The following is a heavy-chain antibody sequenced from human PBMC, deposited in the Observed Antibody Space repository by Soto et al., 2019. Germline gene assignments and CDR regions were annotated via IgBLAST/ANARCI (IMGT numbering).Heavy chain of an antibody. J-gene: IGHJ6*02. CDR3: ARDLSEQQLFYYYYYGMDV. D-gene: IGHD6-13*01. CDR2: INAGNGNT. Sequence: ASVKVSCKASGYKFTSYAMHWVRQAPGQRLEWMGWINAGNGNTKYSQKFQGRVTITRDTSASTAYMELSSLRSEDTAVYYCARDLSEQQLFYYYYYGMDVWGQGTTVTVSS. V-gene: IGHV1-3*01. CDR1: GYKFTSYA.